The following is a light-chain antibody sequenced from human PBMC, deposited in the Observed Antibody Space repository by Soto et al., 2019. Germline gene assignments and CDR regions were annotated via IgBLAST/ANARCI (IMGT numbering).Light chain of an antibody. CDR1: QSISSW. Sequence: DIQMTQSPSTLSASVGDRVTITCRASQSISSWLAWYQQKQGKAHKXMIYDASSLESGVPSRFSGSGSGTEGTITISSLQPDDCETYYGQQYNRYSITFGQGTRLEIK. J-gene: IGKJ5*01. CDR3: QQYNRYSIT. CDR2: DAS. V-gene: IGKV1-5*01.